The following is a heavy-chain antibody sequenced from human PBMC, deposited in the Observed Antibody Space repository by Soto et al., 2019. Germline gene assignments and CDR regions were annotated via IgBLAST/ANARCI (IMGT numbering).Heavy chain of an antibody. D-gene: IGHD5-18*01. Sequence: VQLLESGGGLEQPGGSLRLSCAASGFTFSSYGMTWVRQAPGKRLEWVSAISGSGGSTYYADSVKGRFTISRDNFKNMLFLQMNSLRADDTAVYYCAKGGGYSYGYLPYWGQGTLVTVSS. V-gene: IGHV3-23*01. CDR1: GFTFSSYG. CDR3: AKGGGYSYGYLPY. CDR2: ISGSGGST. J-gene: IGHJ4*02.